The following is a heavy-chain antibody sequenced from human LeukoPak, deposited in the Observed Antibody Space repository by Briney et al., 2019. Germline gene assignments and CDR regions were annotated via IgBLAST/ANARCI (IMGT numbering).Heavy chain of an antibody. J-gene: IGHJ2*01. CDR1: GGSISSYY. D-gene: IGHD6-19*01. V-gene: IGHV4-59*08. CDR3: ARLHSSGWHNWYFDL. CDR2: IYYSGST. Sequence: SETLSLTCTVSGGSISSYYRSWIRQPPGKGLEWIGYIYYSGSTNYNPSLKSRVTISVDTSKNQFSLKLSSVTAADTAVYYCARLHSSGWHNWYFDLWGRGTLVTVSS.